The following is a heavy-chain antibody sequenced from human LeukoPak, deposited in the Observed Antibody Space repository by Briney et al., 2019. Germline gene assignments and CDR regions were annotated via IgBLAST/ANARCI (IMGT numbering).Heavy chain of an antibody. Sequence: SETLSLTCTGSGGPLSSYYWSWLRQPAGKGLEWIGRIYTSGSTNYNPSLKGRVTMSVDTSKNQFSLKLSSVTAADTAVYYCARSLIYGVREFDYWGQGTLVTVSS. CDR2: IYTSGST. CDR1: GGPLSSYY. J-gene: IGHJ4*02. D-gene: IGHD3-10*01. CDR3: ARSLIYGVREFDY. V-gene: IGHV4-4*07.